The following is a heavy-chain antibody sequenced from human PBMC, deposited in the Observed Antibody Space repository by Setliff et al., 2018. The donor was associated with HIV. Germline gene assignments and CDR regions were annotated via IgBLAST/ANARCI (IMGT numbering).Heavy chain of an antibody. D-gene: IGHD5-12*01. J-gene: IGHJ4*02. Sequence: ASVKVSCKASGYTFLNYGISWVRQTPGRGLEWMAWINVGNGNTKTARKFQGRVALTTDTSTSTAHMELRSLRSDDTAVYYCARDVGRDGYCFDHWGQGTLVTVSS. CDR2: INVGNGNT. CDR3: ARDVGRDGYCFDH. V-gene: IGHV1-18*01. CDR1: GYTFLNYG.